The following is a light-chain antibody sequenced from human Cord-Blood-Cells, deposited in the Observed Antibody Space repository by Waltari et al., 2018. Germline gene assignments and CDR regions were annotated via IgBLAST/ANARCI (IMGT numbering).Light chain of an antibody. J-gene: IGKJ1*01. V-gene: IGKV3-11*01. CDR1: QGVSSY. CDR2: DAS. Sequence: EIVLTQSPATLSLSPGERATLSCRASQGVSSYLAWYQQKPGQAPRLLIYDASNRATGIPARFSGIGSGTDFTLTISSLEPEDFAVYYCQQRSNWPWTFGQGTKVEIK. CDR3: QQRSNWPWT.